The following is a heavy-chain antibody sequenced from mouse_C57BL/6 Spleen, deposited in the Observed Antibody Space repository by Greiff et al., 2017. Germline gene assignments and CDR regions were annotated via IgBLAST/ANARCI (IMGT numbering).Heavy chain of an antibody. Sequence: EVKLVESGEGLVKPGGSLKLSCAASGFTFSSYSMSWVRQTPEKRLEWVAYISRGGDYIYYADTVKGRFTISKDNARNTQYLQMSSLKSEDTAMYYCTVDRLGYGGQGTTLTVSS. CDR3: TVDRLGY. J-gene: IGHJ2*01. CDR1: GFTFSSYS. V-gene: IGHV5-9-1*02. D-gene: IGHD3-1*01. CDR2: ISRGGDYI.